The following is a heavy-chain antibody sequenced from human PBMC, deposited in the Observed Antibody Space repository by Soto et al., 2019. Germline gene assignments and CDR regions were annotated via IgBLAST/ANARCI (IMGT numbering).Heavy chain of an antibody. CDR2: IYSGGST. J-gene: IGHJ6*02. CDR3: ARVAVDILTRFYGMDV. Sequence: EVQLVESGGGLVQPGGSLRLSCAASGFTVSSNYMSWVRQAPGKGLEWVSVIYSGGSTYYADSVKGRFTISRDNSKNTLYLQMNSLRAEDTAVYYCARVAVDILTRFYGMDVWGQGTTVTVSS. D-gene: IGHD3-9*01. V-gene: IGHV3-66*01. CDR1: GFTVSSNY.